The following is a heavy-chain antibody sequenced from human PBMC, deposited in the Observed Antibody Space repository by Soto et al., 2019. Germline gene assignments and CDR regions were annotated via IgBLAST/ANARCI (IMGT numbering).Heavy chain of an antibody. D-gene: IGHD6-19*01. CDR1: GFTFSNYY. J-gene: IGHJ4*02. CDR2: ISSTGRTI. V-gene: IGHV3-11*01. Sequence: PGGSLRLSCGASGFTFSNYYMSWIRQAPGKGLEWVSYISSTGRTIYYADSVKGRFTVSRDNAQNSLSLKLNSLRDEDTAVYYCARSYSSGWAFDYWGQGTQVTV. CDR3: ARSYSSGWAFDY.